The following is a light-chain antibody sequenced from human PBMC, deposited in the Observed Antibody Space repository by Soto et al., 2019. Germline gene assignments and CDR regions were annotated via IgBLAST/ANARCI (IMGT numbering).Light chain of an antibody. CDR3: QQYNSYSQA. V-gene: IGKV1-17*01. CDR1: QGIRND. CDR2: AAS. Sequence: IQLTQSPSSLSASVGDRVTITCLASQGIRNDLGWYQQKPGKAPQLLIYAASSLESGVPSRFSGSGSGTEFTLTISSLQPDDFATYYCQQYNSYSQAFGQGTKVDIK. J-gene: IGKJ1*01.